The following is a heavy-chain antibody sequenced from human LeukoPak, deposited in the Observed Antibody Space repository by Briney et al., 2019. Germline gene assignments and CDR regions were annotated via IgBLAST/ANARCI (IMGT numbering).Heavy chain of an antibody. CDR1: GGSISSSSYY. J-gene: IGHJ5*02. V-gene: IGHV4-39*07. Sequence: PSETLSLTCTVSGGSISSSSYYWSWIRQPPGKGLEWIGEINHSGSTNYNPSLKSRVTISVDTSKNQFSLKLSSVTAADTAVYYCARVKLRFGKITKGNWFDPWGQGTLVTVSS. D-gene: IGHD3-10*01. CDR2: INHSGST. CDR3: ARVKLRFGKITKGNWFDP.